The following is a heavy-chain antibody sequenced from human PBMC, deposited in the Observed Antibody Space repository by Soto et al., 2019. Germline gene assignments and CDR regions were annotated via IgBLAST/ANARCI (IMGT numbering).Heavy chain of an antibody. J-gene: IGHJ3*02. V-gene: IGHV1-8*01. Sequence: ASVKVSCKASGYTFTSYDINWVRQATGQGLEWMGWMNPNSGNTGYAQKFQGRVTMTRNTSISTAYMELSSLRSEDTAVYYCAIGYDSSGYDAFYIWGKGTMVTVSS. D-gene: IGHD3-22*01. CDR1: GYTFTSYD. CDR3: AIGYDSSGYDAFYI. CDR2: MNPNSGNT.